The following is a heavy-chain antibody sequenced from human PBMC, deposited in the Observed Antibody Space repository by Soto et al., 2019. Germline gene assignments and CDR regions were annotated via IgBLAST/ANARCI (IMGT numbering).Heavy chain of an antibody. J-gene: IGHJ4*02. CDR1: GYTLRNYD. V-gene: IGHV1-8*01. CDR2: VNPDSGKT. CDR3: ARGGDWAGHYSSSPAGLFDY. D-gene: IGHD6-13*01. Sequence: ASVKVSCKASGYTLRNYDINWVRQATGQGLEWMGWVNPDSGKTGYSQKFQGRLTMTKSASISTVYMELSSLRSVDTAVYYCARGGDWAGHYSSSPAGLFDYWGQGTLVTVSS.